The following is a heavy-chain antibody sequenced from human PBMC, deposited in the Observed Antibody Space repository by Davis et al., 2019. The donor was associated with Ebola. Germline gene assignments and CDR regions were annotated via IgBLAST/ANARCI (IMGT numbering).Heavy chain of an antibody. Sequence: MPSETLSLTCTVSGGSISSYYWSWIRQPPGKRLEWIGYIYYSGSTNYNPSLKSRVTISVDTSKNQFSLKLSSVTAADTAVYYCARESGYEGFDYWGQGTLVTVSS. D-gene: IGHD5-12*01. J-gene: IGHJ4*02. CDR1: GGSISSYY. CDR3: ARESGYEGFDY. CDR2: IYYSGST. V-gene: IGHV4-59*01.